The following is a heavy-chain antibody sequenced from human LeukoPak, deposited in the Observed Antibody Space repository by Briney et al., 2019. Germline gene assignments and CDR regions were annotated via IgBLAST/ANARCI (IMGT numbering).Heavy chain of an antibody. V-gene: IGHV3-30-3*01. CDR1: GFTFSSYA. CDR2: ISYDGSNK. Sequence: GRSLRLSCAASGFTFSSYAMHWVRQAPGKGLEWVAVISYDGSNKYYADSVKGRFTISRDNSKNTLYLQMNSLRAEDTAVYYCARDFSGHGDKPIYYFDYWGQGPLVTVSS. CDR3: ARDFSGHGDKPIYYFDY. J-gene: IGHJ4*02. D-gene: IGHD4-17*01.